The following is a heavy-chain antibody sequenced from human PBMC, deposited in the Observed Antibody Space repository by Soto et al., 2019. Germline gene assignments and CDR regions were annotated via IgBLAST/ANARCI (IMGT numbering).Heavy chain of an antibody. CDR1: GGSFSGYY. Sequence: SETLSLTCAVYGGSFSGYYWSWIRQPPGKGLEWIGEINHSGSTNYNPSLKSRVTITVDTSKNQFSLKLSSVTAADTAVYYCARGGSTSWPNWFDPWGQGTLVTVSS. CDR3: ARGGSTSWPNWFDP. V-gene: IGHV4-34*01. J-gene: IGHJ5*02. D-gene: IGHD2-2*01. CDR2: INHSGST.